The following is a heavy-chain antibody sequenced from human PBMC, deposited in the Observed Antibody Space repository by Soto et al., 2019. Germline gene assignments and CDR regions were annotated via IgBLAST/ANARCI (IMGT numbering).Heavy chain of an antibody. J-gene: IGHJ6*02. CDR1: GYSFTSYW. D-gene: IGHD6-19*01. CDR3: ARGISGWEYYYYYYGMDV. CDR2: IDPSDSYT. V-gene: IGHV5-10-1*01. Sequence: GASVKVSCKGSGYSFTSYWISWVRQMPGKGLEWMGRIDPSDSYTNYSPSFQGHVTISADKSISTAYLQWSSLKASDTAMYYCARGISGWEYYYYYYGMDVWGQGTTVTVSS.